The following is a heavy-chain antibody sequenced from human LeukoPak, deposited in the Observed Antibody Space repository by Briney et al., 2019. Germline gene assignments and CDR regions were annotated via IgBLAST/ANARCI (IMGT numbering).Heavy chain of an antibody. CDR1: GGSFSGYY. V-gene: IGHV4-34*01. Sequence: PSETLSLTCAVYGGSFSGYYWSWIRQPPGKGLEWIGEINHSGSTNYNPSLKSRVTISVDTSKNQFSLKLKSVTTADTAVYYCARRTTDSSGNYYGAFDIWGQGTVVTVSS. CDR3: ARRTTDSSGNYYGAFDI. J-gene: IGHJ3*02. D-gene: IGHD3-22*01. CDR2: INHSGST.